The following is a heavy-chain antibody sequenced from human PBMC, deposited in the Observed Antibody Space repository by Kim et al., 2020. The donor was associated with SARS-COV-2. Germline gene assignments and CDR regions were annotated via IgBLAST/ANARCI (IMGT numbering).Heavy chain of an antibody. CDR2: IYPGDSDT. Sequence: GESLKISCKGSGYSFTSYWIGWVRQMPGKGLEWMGIIYPGDSDTRYSPSFQGQATISSDKSISTAYLQWSSLKASDTAMYHCATFSGSYYFDYWGQGTLVAVSS. J-gene: IGHJ4*02. V-gene: IGHV5-51*01. CDR1: GYSFTSYW. CDR3: ATFSGSYYFDY. D-gene: IGHD1-26*01.